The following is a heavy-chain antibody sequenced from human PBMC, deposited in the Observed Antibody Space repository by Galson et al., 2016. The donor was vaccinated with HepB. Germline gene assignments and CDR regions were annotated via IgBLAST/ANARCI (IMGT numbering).Heavy chain of an antibody. CDR1: GFTFSSFA. CDR2: ISGGGTNT. Sequence: SLRLSCAASGFTFSSFAMSWVRQAPGQGLEWVSSISGGGTNTYYSASARGRFTISRDNARNTLYLQMNSLKTEDSAVYYCTRQGKTSLAGTGFDYWGQGARVTVSS. D-gene: IGHD6-19*01. J-gene: IGHJ4*02. V-gene: IGHV3-23*01. CDR3: TRQGKTSLAGTGFDY.